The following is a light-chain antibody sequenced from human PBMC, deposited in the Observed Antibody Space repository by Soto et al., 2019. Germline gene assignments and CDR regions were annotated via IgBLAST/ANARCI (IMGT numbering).Light chain of an antibody. Sequence: QSALTQPPSASGSPGQSVAISCTGTSSDVGGYNYVSWYQHHPGKAPKLMIYEVNKQPSGVPDRFSGSKSGNTACLTVSGLQAEDEADYYGRSYAGSSNVFGTGTKLTVL. J-gene: IGLJ1*01. V-gene: IGLV2-8*01. CDR3: RSYAGSSNV. CDR2: EVN. CDR1: SSDVGGYNY.